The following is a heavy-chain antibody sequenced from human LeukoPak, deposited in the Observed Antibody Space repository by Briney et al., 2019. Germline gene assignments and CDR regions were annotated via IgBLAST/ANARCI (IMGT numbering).Heavy chain of an antibody. CDR1: GFTFSDNL. CDR3: VRESDSRSASGSPDH. V-gene: IGHV3-30-3*01. CDR2: ISYDGTKT. J-gene: IGHJ4*02. Sequence: GGSLRLSCAASGFTFSDNLMHWVRQAPGKGLEWVAVISYDGTKTYSAVSMKGRFTISRDSSKNTLFLQMNNLRAEDTALYYCVRESDSRSASGSPDHWGQGTLVTVSS. D-gene: IGHD3-10*01.